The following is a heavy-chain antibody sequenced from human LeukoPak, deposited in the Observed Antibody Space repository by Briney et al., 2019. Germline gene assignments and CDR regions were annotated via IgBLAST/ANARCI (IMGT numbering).Heavy chain of an antibody. Sequence: SQTLSLTCDISGDXVSSNSAAWNWIRQSPSRGLKWLGRTYYRSKWYNDYAVSVESRITINPDTSKNQFSLHLNSVTPEDTAVYYCARVLYNWFDPWGQGTLVTVSS. CDR3: ARVLYNWFDP. V-gene: IGHV6-1*01. CDR2: TYYRSKWYN. CDR1: GDXVSSNSAA. J-gene: IGHJ5*02.